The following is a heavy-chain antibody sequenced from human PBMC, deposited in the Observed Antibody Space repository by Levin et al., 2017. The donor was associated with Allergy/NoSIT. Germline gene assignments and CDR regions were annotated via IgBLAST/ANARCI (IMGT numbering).Heavy chain of an antibody. J-gene: IGHJ2*01. D-gene: IGHD3-3*01. CDR3: ARDRLRFLEWDNWYFDR. V-gene: IGHV4-59*01. Sequence: SQTLSLTCTVSGGSISSYYWSWIRQPPGKGLEWIGYIYYSGSTNYNPSLKSRVTISVDTSKNQFSLKLSSVTAADTAVYYCARDRLRFLEWDNWYFDRWGRGTLVTVSS. CDR1: GGSISSYY. CDR2: IYYSGST.